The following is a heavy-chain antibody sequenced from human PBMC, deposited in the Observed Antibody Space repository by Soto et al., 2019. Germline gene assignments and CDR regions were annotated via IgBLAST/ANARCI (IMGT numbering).Heavy chain of an antibody. J-gene: IGHJ4*02. CDR1: GVSISSYF. Sequence: PSETLSLTCSVSGVSISSYFWSWMRQAPGRGLEWIGYTYHRGITNYSPSLKSRVAISLDTSENQFSLKVNSVTAADTAVYYCARIGGYHGPLDYWGQGTPVTVSS. CDR3: ARIGGYHGPLDY. D-gene: IGHD6-25*01. V-gene: IGHV4-59*01. CDR2: TYHRGIT.